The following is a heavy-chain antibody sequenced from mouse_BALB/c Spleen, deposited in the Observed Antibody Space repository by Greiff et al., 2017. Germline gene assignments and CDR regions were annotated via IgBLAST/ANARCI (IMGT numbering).Heavy chain of an antibody. CDR1: GFTFSSYG. D-gene: IGHD4-1*01. V-gene: IGHV5-6-3*01. J-gene: IGHJ4*01. Sequence: EVQGVESGGGLVQPGGSLKLSCAASGFTFSSYGMSWVRQTPDKRLELVATINSNGGSTYYPDSVKGRFTISRDNAKNTLYLQMSSLKSEDTAMYYCAREGRANWYAMDYWGQGTSVTVSS. CDR3: AREGRANWYAMDY. CDR2: INSNGGST.